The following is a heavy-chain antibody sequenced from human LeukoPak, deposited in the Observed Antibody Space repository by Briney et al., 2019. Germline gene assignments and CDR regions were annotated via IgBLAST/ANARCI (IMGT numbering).Heavy chain of an antibody. D-gene: IGHD1-26*01. V-gene: IGHV3-15*01. Sequence: GGSQRLLCTASGFTFSKAGVSWVSQAPGKGLEWVGRIKSRTDGGTTDYAAPVKGRFTISRDDSKNTLYLQMNSLKTEDTAVYYCTTEGGVRYSVSYCACAMDIWGQGTMVTVSS. J-gene: IGHJ3*02. CDR3: TTEGGVRYSVSYCACAMDI. CDR2: IKSRTDGGTT. CDR1: GFTFSKAG.